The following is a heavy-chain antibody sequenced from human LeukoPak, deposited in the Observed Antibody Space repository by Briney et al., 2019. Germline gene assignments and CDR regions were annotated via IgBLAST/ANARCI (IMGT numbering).Heavy chain of an antibody. J-gene: IGHJ4*02. D-gene: IGHD2-15*01. Sequence: GGSLRLSCAASGFTFASYAMAWVRQAPGKGLEWVSAIGNSGGNTYYADSVKGRFTISRDNSKNTLYLQMNNLRAEDTALYYCAKDPRYCSAGTCYSEYYFDYWGQGTLVTVSS. CDR2: IGNSGGNT. CDR1: GFTFASYA. CDR3: AKDPRYCSAGTCYSEYYFDY. V-gene: IGHV3-23*01.